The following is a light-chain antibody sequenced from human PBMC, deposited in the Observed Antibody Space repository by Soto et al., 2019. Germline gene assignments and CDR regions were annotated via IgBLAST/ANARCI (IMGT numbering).Light chain of an antibody. CDR2: SDN. V-gene: IGLV1-44*01. J-gene: IGLJ2*01. Sequence: QSLLTQQPSASGTPGQRVTISCSGSSSNIGTNTVIWYQQLPGAAPKLLIYSDNQRPSGVPDRFAGSKSGTSASLAISGLQSEDEADYYCAAWDVSLVVFGGGTKLTVL. CDR3: AAWDVSLVV. CDR1: SSNIGTNT.